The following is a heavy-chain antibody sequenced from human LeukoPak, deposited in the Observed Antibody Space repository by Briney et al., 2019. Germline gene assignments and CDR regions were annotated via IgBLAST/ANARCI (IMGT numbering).Heavy chain of an antibody. D-gene: IGHD3-3*01. Sequence: SETLSLTCTVSGGSINSSDSYWAWIRQPPGKGLEWIGSIYYTGSTYDKTSLKSRVTISVDTSKNQFSLKLSSVTAADTAVYYCARRGTYYDFWSGYPFDYWGQGTLVTVSS. CDR1: GGSINSSDSY. CDR2: IYYTGST. CDR3: ARRGTYYDFWSGYPFDY. J-gene: IGHJ4*02. V-gene: IGHV4-39*07.